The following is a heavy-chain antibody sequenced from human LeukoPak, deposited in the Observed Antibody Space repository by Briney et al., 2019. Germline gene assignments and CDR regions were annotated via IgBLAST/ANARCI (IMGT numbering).Heavy chain of an antibody. CDR3: ARDGATYYYDSSGYYYDY. CDR2: INPNSGGT. V-gene: IGHV1-2*02. J-gene: IGHJ4*02. Sequence: AASVKVSCKASGYTFTGYYMHWVRQAPGQGLEWMGWINPNSGGTNYAQKFQGRVTMTRDTSISTAYMELSRLRSDDTAVYYCARDGATYYYDSSGYYYDYWGQGTLVTVSS. D-gene: IGHD3-22*01. CDR1: GYTFTGYY.